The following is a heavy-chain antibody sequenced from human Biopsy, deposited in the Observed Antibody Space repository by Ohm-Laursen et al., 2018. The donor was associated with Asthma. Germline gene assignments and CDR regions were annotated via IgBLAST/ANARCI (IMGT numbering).Heavy chain of an antibody. V-gene: IGHV6-1*01. Sequence: QTLSLTCAISGDSVSNTRAVWSWIRQSPSRGLEGLGRTYYRSTWSTDYTVSLKSRMSIVPDTSKNHVSLQLNSVTPEDTAVYYCARVDVVATIIDYWGQGIPVTVSS. CDR3: ARVDVVATIIDY. J-gene: IGHJ4*02. CDR1: GDSVSNTRAV. D-gene: IGHD5-12*01. CDR2: TYYRSTWST.